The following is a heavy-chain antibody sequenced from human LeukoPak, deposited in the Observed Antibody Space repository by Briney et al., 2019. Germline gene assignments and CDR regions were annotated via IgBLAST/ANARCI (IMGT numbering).Heavy chain of an antibody. CDR3: ARALPATAPLGDY. CDR1: GGTFSSYA. D-gene: IGHD2-2*01. J-gene: IGHJ4*02. V-gene: IGHV1-2*06. CDR2: INPNSGGT. Sequence: ASVKVSCKASGGTFSSYAISWVRQAPGQGLEWMGRINPNSGGTNYAQKFQGRVTMTRDTSIRTAYMELSRLRSDDTAVYYCARALPATAPLGDYWGQGTLVTVSS.